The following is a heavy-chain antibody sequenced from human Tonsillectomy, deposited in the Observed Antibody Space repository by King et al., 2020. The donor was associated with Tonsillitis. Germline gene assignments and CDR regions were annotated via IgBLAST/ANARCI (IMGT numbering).Heavy chain of an antibody. J-gene: IGHJ6*02. CDR2: ISYDGRNK. Sequence: VQLVESGGGVVQPGRSLRLCCAASGFTFSSYGMHWVRQAPGKGLEWVSRISYDGRNKYYADSVKGRFTISRDNSKNTLYLQMNSLRAEDTAVYYCAREEYTSVEGGLDVWGLGTTVTVSS. CDR3: AREEYTSVEGGLDV. D-gene: IGHD6-19*01. V-gene: IGHV3-33*05. CDR1: GFTFSSYG.